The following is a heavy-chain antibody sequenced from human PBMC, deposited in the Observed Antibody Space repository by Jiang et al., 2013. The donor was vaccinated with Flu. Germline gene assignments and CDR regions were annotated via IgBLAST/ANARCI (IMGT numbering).Heavy chain of an antibody. CDR2: IRLNNGDT. CDR3: ARGEGDYSFDY. D-gene: IGHD4-17*01. CDR1: GYTLTAYF. J-gene: IGHJ4*02. V-gene: IGHV1-2*02. Sequence: EVKKPGASVKVSCKASGYTLTAYFMHWVRQAPGQGLEWMGWIRLNNGDTKYPQKFQGRVTMTRDTSISTAYMELSGLRSDDTAVYFCARGEGDYSFDYWGQGTLVTVSS.